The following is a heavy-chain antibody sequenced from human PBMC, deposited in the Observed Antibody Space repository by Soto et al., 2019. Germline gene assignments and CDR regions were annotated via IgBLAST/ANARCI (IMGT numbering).Heavy chain of an antibody. CDR2: IYDSGRT. CDR3: ARVKSPGSK. V-gene: IGHV4-59*01. Sequence: QVQLQESGPGLVKPSETLSLTCTVSGGSLTTYYWGWIRQPPGKELEWSGNIYDSGRTNYNPSLNSRVTISIDTSKNQVSLDVRSVTAADTAIYYWARVKSPGSKWGQGIMVTVSS. J-gene: IGHJ4*02. CDR1: GGSLTTYY.